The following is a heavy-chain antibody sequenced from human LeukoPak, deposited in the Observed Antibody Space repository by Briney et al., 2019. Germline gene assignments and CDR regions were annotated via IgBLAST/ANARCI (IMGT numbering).Heavy chain of an antibody. J-gene: IGHJ6*03. CDR3: ARAVRAGHRPVYTYYYMDV. V-gene: IGHV3-23*01. Sequence: GGSLRLSCAASEPTFNNYAMTCVRQAPGKGLEWVSTISGSGDTTYYADSVTGRFTISRDNSKNTVFLQMSSLRGDDTAVYYCARAVRAGHRPVYTYYYMDVWGKGTTVTVSS. CDR1: EPTFNNYA. CDR2: ISGSGDTT. D-gene: IGHD5/OR15-5a*01.